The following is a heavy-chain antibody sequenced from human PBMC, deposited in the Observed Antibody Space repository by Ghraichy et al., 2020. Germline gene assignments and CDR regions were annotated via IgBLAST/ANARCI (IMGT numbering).Heavy chain of an antibody. CDR3: AHRRRGYNYFGDAFDI. J-gene: IGHJ3*02. CDR2: IYWDDDK. Sequence: SGPTLVKPTQTLTLTCTFSGFSLSTSGVGVGWIRQPPGKALEWLALIYWDDDKRYSPSLKSRLTITKDTSKNQVVLTMTNMNPVDTATYYCAHRRRGYNYFGDAFDIWGQGTMVTVSS. V-gene: IGHV2-5*02. D-gene: IGHD5-24*01. CDR1: GFSLSTSGVG.